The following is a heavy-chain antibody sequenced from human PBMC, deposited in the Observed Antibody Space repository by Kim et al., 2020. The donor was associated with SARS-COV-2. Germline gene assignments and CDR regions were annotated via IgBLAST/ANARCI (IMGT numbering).Heavy chain of an antibody. CDR1: GGSFSGYS. Sequence: SETLSLTCAVYGGSFSGYSWNWIRRPPGKGLEWLGEISHSGSSNYNPSLKSRATMSVDTSKNQFSLRLRAVTAADTAYYYCARGRAGVVPAPIPGLGPHYDYFILDVWGQGTTVTVSS. CDR2: ISHSGSS. D-gene: IGHD2-2*02. V-gene: IGHV4-34*01. J-gene: IGHJ6*02. CDR3: ARGRAGVVPAPIPGLGPHYDYFILDV.